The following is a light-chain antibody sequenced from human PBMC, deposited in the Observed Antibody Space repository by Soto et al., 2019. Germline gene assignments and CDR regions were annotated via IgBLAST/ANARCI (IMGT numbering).Light chain of an antibody. Sequence: SQMTQDPSTLSASVGDRVTITCRASQSISSWLAWYQQKPGKAPKLLIYKASSLESGVPSRFSGSGSGADFTLTISSLQPEDFATYYCQQSYATPRTFGQGTKVDIK. J-gene: IGKJ1*01. CDR2: KAS. V-gene: IGKV1-5*03. CDR1: QSISSW. CDR3: QQSYATPRT.